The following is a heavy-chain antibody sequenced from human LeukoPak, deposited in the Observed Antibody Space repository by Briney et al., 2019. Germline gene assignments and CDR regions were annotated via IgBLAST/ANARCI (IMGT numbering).Heavy chain of an antibody. CDR2: IYNGGST. V-gene: IGHV3-53*01. J-gene: IGHJ4*02. CDR1: GFIVSSNY. CDR3: ARAAWDY. Sequence: PGGSLRLSGAASGFIVSSNYMSWVRQAPGKGLEWVSVIYNGGSTKYADSVKGRFTISRDNSKNTVSLQMNSLRGEDTAVYYCARAAWDYWGQGTLVTVSS.